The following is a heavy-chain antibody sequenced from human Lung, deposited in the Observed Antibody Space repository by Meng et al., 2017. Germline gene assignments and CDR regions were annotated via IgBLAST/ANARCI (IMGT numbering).Heavy chain of an antibody. CDR1: VGTFITDY. J-gene: IGHJ4*02. Sequence: QLQGGAEGLVEPSTALSRPCVVSVGTFITDYWNWIRQPPGKGLEWIGEINHSANTNYNPSLESRATISVDTSQNNLSLKLSSVTAADSAVYYCARGPTTMAHDFDYWGQGTLVTVSS. D-gene: IGHD4-11*01. CDR3: ARGPTTMAHDFDY. V-gene: IGHV4-34*01. CDR2: INHSANT.